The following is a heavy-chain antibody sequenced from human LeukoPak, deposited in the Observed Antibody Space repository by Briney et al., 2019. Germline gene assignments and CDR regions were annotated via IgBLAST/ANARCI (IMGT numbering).Heavy chain of an antibody. Sequence: ASVTVSFTASGYTFTSYGISWVRQAPGQGLEWMGWISAYNGNTNYAQKLQGRVTMTTDTSTSTAYMELRSLRSDDTAVYYCARVEFGGYCSGGSCKLNWFDPWGQGTLVTVSS. CDR2: ISAYNGNT. V-gene: IGHV1-18*01. D-gene: IGHD2-15*01. J-gene: IGHJ5*02. CDR3: ARVEFGGYCSGGSCKLNWFDP. CDR1: GYTFTSYG.